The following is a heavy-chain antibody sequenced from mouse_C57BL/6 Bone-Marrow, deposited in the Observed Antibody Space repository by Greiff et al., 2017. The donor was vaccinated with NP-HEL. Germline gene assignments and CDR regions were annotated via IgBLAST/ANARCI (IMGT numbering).Heavy chain of an antibody. V-gene: IGHV5-6*01. J-gene: IGHJ2*01. CDR2: ISSGGSYT. CDR1: GFTFSSYG. D-gene: IGHD1-1*01. CDR3: ARHRYYGSSYFDY. Sequence: EVKLMESGGDLVKPGGSLKLSCAASGFTFSSYGMSWVRKTPDKRLEWVATISSGGSYTYYPDSVKGRFTISRDNAKNTLYLQMSSLKSEDTAMYYCARHRYYGSSYFDYWGQGTTLTVSS.